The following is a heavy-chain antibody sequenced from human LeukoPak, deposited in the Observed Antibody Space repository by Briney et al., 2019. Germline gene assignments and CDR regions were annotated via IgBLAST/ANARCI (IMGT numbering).Heavy chain of an antibody. Sequence: EASVKVSCKASGYTFTGYYMHWVRQAPGQGLEWMGWINPNSGGTNYAQKLQGRVTMTTDTSTSTAYMELRSLRSDDTAVYYCARAAYYYGSGSYLYYYGMDVWGQGTTVTVSS. CDR1: GYTFTGYY. V-gene: IGHV1-2*02. CDR3: ARAAYYYGSGSYLYYYGMDV. D-gene: IGHD3-10*01. J-gene: IGHJ6*02. CDR2: INPNSGGT.